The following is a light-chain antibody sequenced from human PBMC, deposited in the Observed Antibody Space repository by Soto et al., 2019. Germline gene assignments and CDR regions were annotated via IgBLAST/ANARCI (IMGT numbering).Light chain of an antibody. Sequence: QSVLTQPPSVSGAPGQRVTISCTGGSSNIGAGYDVHWYRQFPGTAPKLLVYGNNNRPSGISDRFSASKSGSSASLAITGRQAEEEADYYCQSYDTSLRAWVFGGGTKLTVL. CDR2: GNN. V-gene: IGLV1-40*01. CDR1: SSNIGAGYD. J-gene: IGLJ3*02. CDR3: QSYDTSLRAWV.